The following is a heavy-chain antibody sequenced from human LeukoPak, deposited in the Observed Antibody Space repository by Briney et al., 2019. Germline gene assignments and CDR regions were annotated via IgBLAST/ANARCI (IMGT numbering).Heavy chain of an antibody. D-gene: IGHD4-17*01. Sequence: GGSLRLSCTASGFTFSSYAMIWVRQAPGKGLEWVSAITDSGGSTYYADSVKGRFTISRDNSKNTLFLQMNSLRAEDTAVYYCAKGDGDYNYYYYGMDVWGQGTTVTVSS. J-gene: IGHJ6*02. CDR3: AKGDGDYNYYYYGMDV. CDR2: ITDSGGST. V-gene: IGHV3-23*01. CDR1: GFTFSSYA.